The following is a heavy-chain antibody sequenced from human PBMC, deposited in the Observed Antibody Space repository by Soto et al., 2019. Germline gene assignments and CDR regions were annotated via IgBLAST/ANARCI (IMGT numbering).Heavy chain of an antibody. V-gene: IGHV3-33*01. D-gene: IGHD2-15*01. CDR3: ARDLSGDSGALDT. Sequence: RWASKDTGKGLEWVAVIWYDGSNKVYADSVKGRFTISRDNSKNTLYLQMNSLRAEDTSVYYCARDLSGDSGALDTPGQRTMVT. J-gene: IGHJ3*02. CDR2: IWYDGSNK.